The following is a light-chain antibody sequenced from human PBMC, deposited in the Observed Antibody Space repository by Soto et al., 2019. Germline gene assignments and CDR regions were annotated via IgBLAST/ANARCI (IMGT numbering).Light chain of an antibody. CDR1: SSDVGRYNL. V-gene: IGLV2-23*01. CDR2: EGS. J-gene: IGLJ3*02. Sequence: QSALTQPASVSGSPGQSITISCTGTSSDVGRYNLVSWYQQHPGKAPKLIIYEGSKRPSGVSNRFSGSKSGNTASLTISGLQADDEADYYCCSYAGSSTWVFGGGTKLTVL. CDR3: CSYAGSSTWV.